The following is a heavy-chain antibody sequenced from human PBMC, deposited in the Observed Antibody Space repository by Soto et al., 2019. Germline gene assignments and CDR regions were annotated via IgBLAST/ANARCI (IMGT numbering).Heavy chain of an antibody. J-gene: IGHJ4*02. V-gene: IGHV3-74*01. CDR2: INGDGSRT. CDR1: GFTFSSYW. CDR3: AREGGPYCSSTSCCRPCDY. D-gene: IGHD2-2*01. Sequence: GGFLRLSCAASGFTFSSYWMHWVRQAPGKGLVLVSRINGDGSRTSHADSVKGRFSISRDNAKNTLYLQMNSLRAEDTAVYYCAREGGPYCSSTSCCRPCDYWGQGT.